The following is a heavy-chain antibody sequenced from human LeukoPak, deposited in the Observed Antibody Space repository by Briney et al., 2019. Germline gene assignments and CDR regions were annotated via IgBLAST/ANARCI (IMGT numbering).Heavy chain of an antibody. Sequence: LRLSCTASGFTFGDYAMSWVRQAPGKGLEWIGEINHSGSTNYNPSLKSRVTISVDTSKNQFSLKLSSVTAADTAVYYCARGFGAAIHYFDYWGQGTLVTVSS. CDR3: ARGFGAAIHYFDY. J-gene: IGHJ4*02. CDR2: INHSGST. CDR1: GFTFGDYA. D-gene: IGHD2-2*01. V-gene: IGHV4-34*01.